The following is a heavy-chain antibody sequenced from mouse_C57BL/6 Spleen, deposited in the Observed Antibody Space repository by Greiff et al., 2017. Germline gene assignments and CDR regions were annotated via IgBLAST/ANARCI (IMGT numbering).Heavy chain of an antibody. D-gene: IGHD2-1*01. CDR3: TRDRLYGNYEDDAMDY. J-gene: IGHJ4*01. Sequence: EVQGVESGEGLVKPGGSLKLSCAASGFTFSSYAMSWVRQTPEKRLEWVAYISSGGDYIYYADTVKGRFTISRDNARNTLYLQMSGLKSEDTAMYYCTRDRLYGNYEDDAMDYWGQGTSVTVSS. V-gene: IGHV5-9-1*02. CDR2: ISSGGDYI. CDR1: GFTFSSYA.